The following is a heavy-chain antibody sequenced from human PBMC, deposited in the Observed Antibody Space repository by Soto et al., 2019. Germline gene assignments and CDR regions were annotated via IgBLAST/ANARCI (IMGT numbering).Heavy chain of an antibody. V-gene: IGHV4-34*01. CDR3: ARAPITPATGYLYYGMDV. CDR1: GGSFSGYY. CDR2: INHSGST. Sequence: TLSLTCAVYGGSFSGYYWSWIRQPPGKGLEWIGEINHSGSTNYNPSLKSRVTISVDTSKNQFSLKLSSVTAADTAVYYCARAPITPATGYLYYGMDVWGQGTTVTVSS. J-gene: IGHJ6*02. D-gene: IGHD3-9*01.